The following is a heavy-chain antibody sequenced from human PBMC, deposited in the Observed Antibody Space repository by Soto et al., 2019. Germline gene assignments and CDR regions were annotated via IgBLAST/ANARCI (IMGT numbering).Heavy chain of an antibody. CDR2: IYYSGST. Sequence: SETLSLTCTVSGGSISSYYWSWIRQPPGKGLEWIGYIYYSGSTNYNPSLKSRVTISVDTSKNQFSLKLSSVTAADTAVYYCARGSEDYGGSSRSGRFDPWGQGTLVTVSS. V-gene: IGHV4-59*01. CDR3: ARGSEDYGGSSRSGRFDP. J-gene: IGHJ5*02. D-gene: IGHD2-15*01. CDR1: GGSISSYY.